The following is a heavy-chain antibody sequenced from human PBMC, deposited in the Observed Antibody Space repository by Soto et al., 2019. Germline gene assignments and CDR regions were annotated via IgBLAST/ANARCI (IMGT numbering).Heavy chain of an antibody. D-gene: IGHD3-3*01. V-gene: IGHV1-69*06. Sequence: QVQLVQCGAEMKKPGSSVKVSCQASGGALSSHVISWVRQAPGQGLEWMGGIIPIFGTTNYAQKFQGRVTMTADTSTNTVYMDLTSLRFDDTAVHYCATPGGEEWLLSNWFDAWGQGTLVTVSS. J-gene: IGHJ5*02. CDR3: ATPGGEEWLLSNWFDA. CDR2: IIPIFGTT. CDR1: GGALSSHV.